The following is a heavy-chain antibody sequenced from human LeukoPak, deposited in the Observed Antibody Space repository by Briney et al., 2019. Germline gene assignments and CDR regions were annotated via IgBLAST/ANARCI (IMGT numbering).Heavy chain of an antibody. CDR2: IIPIFGTA. Sequence: ASVKVSCKASGGTFSSYAISWVRQAPGQGLEWMGRIIPIFGTANYAQKFQGRVTITTDESTSTAYMELSSLRPEDTAVYYCAREEHYVWGSYRYFDYWGQGTLVTVSS. D-gene: IGHD3-16*02. CDR1: GGTFSSYA. J-gene: IGHJ4*02. V-gene: IGHV1-69*05. CDR3: AREEHYVWGSYRYFDY.